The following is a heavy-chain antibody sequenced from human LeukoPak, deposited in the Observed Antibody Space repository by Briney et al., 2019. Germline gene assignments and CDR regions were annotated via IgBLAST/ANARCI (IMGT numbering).Heavy chain of an antibody. CDR2: IYYSGST. Sequence: SETLSLTCPVSGGSISSYYWSWIRQPPGKGLEWIGYIYYSGSTNYNPSLKSRVTISVDTSKNQFSLKLSSVTAADTAVYYCARADRPMVRGAGSTFDYWGQGTLVTVSS. J-gene: IGHJ4*02. D-gene: IGHD3-10*01. V-gene: IGHV4-59*01. CDR1: GGSISSYY. CDR3: ARADRPMVRGAGSTFDY.